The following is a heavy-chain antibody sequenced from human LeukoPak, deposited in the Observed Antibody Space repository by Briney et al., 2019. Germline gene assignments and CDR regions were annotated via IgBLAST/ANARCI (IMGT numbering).Heavy chain of an antibody. CDR3: ARLGSSGYSDAFDI. J-gene: IGHJ3*02. D-gene: IGHD3-22*01. CDR1: GGSISGSSYY. V-gene: IGHV4-39*01. Sequence: PSETLSLTCTVSGGSISGSSYYWGWIRQPPGKGLEWIGSIYYSGSTYYNPSLKSRVTISVDTSKNQFSLKLNSVTATDTAVYYCARLGSSGYSDAFDIWGQGTMVTVSS. CDR2: IYYSGST.